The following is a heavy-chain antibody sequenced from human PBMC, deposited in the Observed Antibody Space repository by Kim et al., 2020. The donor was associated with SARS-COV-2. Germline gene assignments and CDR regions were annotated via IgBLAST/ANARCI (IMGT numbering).Heavy chain of an antibody. V-gene: IGHV7-4-1*02. CDR1: GYTFTSYA. CDR2: INTNTGNP. CDR3: ARDRGAVANTLNWFDP. D-gene: IGHD6-19*01. Sequence: ASVKVSCKSSGYTFTSYAINWVRQAPGQGLEWMGWINTNTGNPTFAQGFTGRFVFSLDTSLSTESLQISSLKAEDTAVYYCARDRGAVANTLNWFDPWGQGTLVTVSS. J-gene: IGHJ5*01.